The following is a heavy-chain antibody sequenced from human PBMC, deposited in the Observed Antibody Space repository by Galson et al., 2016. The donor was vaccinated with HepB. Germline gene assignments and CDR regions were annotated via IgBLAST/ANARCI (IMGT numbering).Heavy chain of an antibody. CDR1: GGSISSGGYS. D-gene: IGHD3-10*01. J-gene: IGHJ3*02. Sequence: TLSLTCAVSGGSISSGGYSWSWIRQPPGKGLEWIGYIYHSGSTYYNPSLKSRVTISVDRSKNQFSLKLSSVTAADTAVYYCASAYMVRGLFDAFDIWGQGTMVTVSS. CDR3: ASAYMVRGLFDAFDI. CDR2: IYHSGST. V-gene: IGHV4-30-2*01.